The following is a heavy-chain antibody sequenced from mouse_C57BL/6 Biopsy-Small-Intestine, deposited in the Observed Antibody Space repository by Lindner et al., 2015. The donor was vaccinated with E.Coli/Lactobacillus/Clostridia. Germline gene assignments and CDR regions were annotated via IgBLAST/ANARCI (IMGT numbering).Heavy chain of an antibody. D-gene: IGHD2-1*01. V-gene: IGHV5-17*01. CDR1: GFTFSDYG. J-gene: IGHJ2*01. CDR2: ISNGSNTV. Sequence: VQLQESGGGLVKPGGSLKLSCAASGFTFSDYGMHWVRQTPEKGLEWVAHISNGSNTVYYADTVKGRFTISRDNAKRTLFLQMTSLRSEDTAMYYCARGNYGGNYFDYWGQGTTLTVSS. CDR3: ARGNYGGNYFDY.